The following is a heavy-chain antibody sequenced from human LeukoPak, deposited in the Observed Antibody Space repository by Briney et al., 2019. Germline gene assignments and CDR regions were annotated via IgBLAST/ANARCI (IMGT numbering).Heavy chain of an antibody. Sequence: QPGGSLRLSCAASGFTFSSYAMHWVRQAPGKGLEYVSAISSNGGSTYYANSVKGRFTISRDNSKNTLYLQMNSLRAEDTAVYYCARSSITMVRGVIKSTTSWYHYYNMDVWGKGTTVTVSS. CDR3: ARSSITMVRGVIKSTTSWYHYYNMDV. J-gene: IGHJ6*03. D-gene: IGHD3-10*01. V-gene: IGHV3-64*01. CDR2: ISSNGGST. CDR1: GFTFSSYA.